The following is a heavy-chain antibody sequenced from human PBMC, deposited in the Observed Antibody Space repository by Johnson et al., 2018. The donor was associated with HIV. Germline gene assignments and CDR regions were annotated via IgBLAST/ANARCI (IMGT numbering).Heavy chain of an antibody. CDR2: IYSGDRT. D-gene: IGHD6-19*01. J-gene: IGHJ3*02. V-gene: IGHV3-66*01. Sequence: VQLVESGGGVVQPGGSLRLSCAASGFTVSSNYMSWVRQAPGKGLEWVSVIYSGDRTYSAVSVKGRFTISRDSSKNTLFLQMNSLRVEDTAIYYCAGRSSAWYEDAFDIWGQGTMVTVSS. CDR3: AGRSSAWYEDAFDI. CDR1: GFTVSSNY.